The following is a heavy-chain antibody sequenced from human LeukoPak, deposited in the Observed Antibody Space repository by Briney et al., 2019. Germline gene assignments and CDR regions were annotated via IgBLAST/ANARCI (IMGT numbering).Heavy chain of an antibody. J-gene: IGHJ4*02. V-gene: IGHV4-59*08. Sequence: SETLSLTCTVSGGSISSYYWRWIRQPPGKGLEWIGYIYYSGSTNYNASLKSRVTMSLDTPKNQLSLKMSSVTAADSAVYFCARHYPSFGYYDSWGQGTLVTVSS. CDR1: GGSISSYY. CDR2: IYYSGST. D-gene: IGHD3-22*01. CDR3: ARHYPSFGYYDS.